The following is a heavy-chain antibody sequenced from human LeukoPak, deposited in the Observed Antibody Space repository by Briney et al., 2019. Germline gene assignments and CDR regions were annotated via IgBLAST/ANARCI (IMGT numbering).Heavy chain of an antibody. CDR1: GFTFNNYW. CDR3: ARSGGYGWDY. J-gene: IGHJ4*02. D-gene: IGHD5-12*01. Sequence: PRTSLRLSCVASGFTFNNYWMTWIRQAPGKGLEWVANIKPDGSEGYYLDSLKGRFTISRDNAKNSLFLQMTDLRVEDTAVYFCARSGGYGWDYWGQGALVTVSS. CDR2: IKPDGSEG. V-gene: IGHV3-7*01.